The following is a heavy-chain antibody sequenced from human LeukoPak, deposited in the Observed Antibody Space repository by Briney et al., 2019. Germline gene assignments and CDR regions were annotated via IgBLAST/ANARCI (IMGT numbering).Heavy chain of an antibody. CDR2: IRYDGSNK. CDR3: AKDHAANGDY. J-gene: IGHJ4*02. Sequence: GGSLRLSCAASGFTFSSYSMNWVRQAPGKGLEWVAFIRYDGSNKYYADSVKGRFTISRDNSKNTLYLQMNSLRAEDTAVYYCAKDHAANGDYWGQGTLVTVSS. CDR1: GFTFSSYS. V-gene: IGHV3-30*02. D-gene: IGHD6-13*01.